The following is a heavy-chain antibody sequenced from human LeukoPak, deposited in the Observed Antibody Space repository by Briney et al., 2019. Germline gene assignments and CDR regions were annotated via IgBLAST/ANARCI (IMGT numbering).Heavy chain of an antibody. CDR3: ARDLSGITGYTYGRGIDY. V-gene: IGHV3-21*01. J-gene: IGHJ4*02. Sequence: PGGSLRLSCAASGFTFSSYNMNWVRQAPGKGLEWVSSITSGSSYIYYADSVKGRFTISRDNAKTSLYLQMNSLRAEDTAVYYCARDLSGITGYTYGRGIDYWGQGTLVTVSS. CDR2: ITSGSSYI. D-gene: IGHD5-18*01. CDR1: GFTFSSYN.